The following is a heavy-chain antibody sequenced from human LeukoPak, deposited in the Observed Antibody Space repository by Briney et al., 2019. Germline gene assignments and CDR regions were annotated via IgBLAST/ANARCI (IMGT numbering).Heavy chain of an antibody. CDR1: GGSISSSSYY. CDR3: AIHLRYFDWLHGMDV. D-gene: IGHD3-9*01. Sequence: PSETLSLTCTVSGGSISSSSYYWGWIRQPPGKGLEWIGSIYYSGSTYYNPSLKSRVTISVDTSKNQFSLKLSSVTAADTAVYYCAIHLRYFDWLHGMDVWGQGTTVTVSS. J-gene: IGHJ6*02. V-gene: IGHV4-39*01. CDR2: IYYSGST.